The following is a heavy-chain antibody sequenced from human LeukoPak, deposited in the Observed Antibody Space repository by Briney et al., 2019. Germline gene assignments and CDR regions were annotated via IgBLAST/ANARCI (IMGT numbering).Heavy chain of an antibody. CDR1: GFSFRDAW. Sequence: GGSLRLSCEASGFSFRDAWMTWVRQAQGKELEWVGRIRSKADRGTTEYATPVEGRFTISRDDSKNTLYLQMSNLKTEDTAVYYCAKHNYGVVSIQHWGQGTLVTVSS. CDR2: IRSKADRGTT. V-gene: IGHV3-15*01. J-gene: IGHJ1*01. D-gene: IGHD3-3*01. CDR3: AKHNYGVVSIQH.